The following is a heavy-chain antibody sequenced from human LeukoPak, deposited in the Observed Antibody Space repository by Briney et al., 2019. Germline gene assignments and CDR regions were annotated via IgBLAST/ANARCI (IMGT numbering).Heavy chain of an antibody. J-gene: IGHJ4*02. CDR1: GGSVSGYY. V-gene: IGHV4-34*01. D-gene: IGHD4-23*01. Sequence: SETLSLTCTIFGGSVSGYYWNCIRQPPGKGLEWIGEITHSGSTNYNPSLKSRVTISVDTSKNQLSLWLTSVTAADTAVYYCARSENPKRRWAGQFDNWGQRTLFTVSS. CDR2: ITHSGST. CDR3: ARSENPKRRWAGQFDN.